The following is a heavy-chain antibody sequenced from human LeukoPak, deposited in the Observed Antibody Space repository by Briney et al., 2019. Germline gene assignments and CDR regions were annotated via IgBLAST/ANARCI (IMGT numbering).Heavy chain of an antibody. J-gene: IGHJ6*02. D-gene: IGHD5-18*01. CDR3: SRGPIQLWLHSGMDV. CDR2: ISSSSFT. V-gene: IGHV3-11*05. CDR1: GFTFSDYY. Sequence: GGSLRLSCAASGFTFSDYYMSWIRQAPGKGLEWVSYISSSSFTNYADSVKGRFTISRDNAKNSLYLQMNSLKTEDTAVYFCSRGPIQLWLHSGMDVWGQGTTVIVSS.